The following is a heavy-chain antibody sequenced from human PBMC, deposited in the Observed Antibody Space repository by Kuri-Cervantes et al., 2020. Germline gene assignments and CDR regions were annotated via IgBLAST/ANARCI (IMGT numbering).Heavy chain of an antibody. Sequence: SETLSLTCTVSGGSINNYYWSWIRQPPGKGLEWIGYIYYSGRTSYKPSLNSRVTISVDTSKNQFSLKLSSVTAADTAVYYCARDLAYDSSGYGMDYWGQGTLVTVSS. CDR1: GGSINNYY. J-gene: IGHJ4*02. D-gene: IGHD3-22*01. CDR3: ARDLAYDSSGYGMDY. CDR2: IYYSGRT. V-gene: IGHV4-59*01.